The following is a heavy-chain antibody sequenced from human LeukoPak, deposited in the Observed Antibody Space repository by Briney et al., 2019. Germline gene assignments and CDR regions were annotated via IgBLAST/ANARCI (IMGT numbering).Heavy chain of an antibody. J-gene: IGHJ6*02. D-gene: IGHD3-3*01. Sequence: ASVKVSCKASGYTFTSYGTSWVRQAPGQGLEWMGWISAYSGNTNYAQKLQGRVTMTTDTSTSTAYVELRSLRSDDTAIYYCARAITIFGVVYYYGMDVWGQGTTVTVSS. CDR2: ISAYSGNT. CDR1: GYTFTSYG. V-gene: IGHV1-18*01. CDR3: ARAITIFGVVYYYGMDV.